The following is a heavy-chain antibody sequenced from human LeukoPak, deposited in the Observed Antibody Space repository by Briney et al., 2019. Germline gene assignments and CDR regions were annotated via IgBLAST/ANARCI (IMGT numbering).Heavy chain of an antibody. D-gene: IGHD6-13*01. CDR2: ISYDGSNK. J-gene: IGHJ4*02. Sequence: GGSLRLSCAASGFTFSSYAMHWARQAPGKGLEWVAVISYDGSNKYYADSVKGRFTISRDNSKNTLYLQMNSLRAEDTAVYYCARSIAAAVPSNDYWGQGTLVTVSS. CDR3: ARSIAAAVPSNDY. CDR1: GFTFSSYA. V-gene: IGHV3-30*04.